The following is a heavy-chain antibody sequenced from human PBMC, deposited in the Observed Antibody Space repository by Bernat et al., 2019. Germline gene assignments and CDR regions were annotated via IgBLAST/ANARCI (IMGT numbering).Heavy chain of an antibody. CDR2: IFWDDEK. Sequence: QITLKESGPTLVKPTQTLTLTCTFSGFSISTSGVSVGWIRQPPGRALEWLAVIFWDDEKHCSPSLESRLTITKDTSKNQVVLTMTSMDPVETAKYYCYRRRRYSDHGYHYDYWGPGTLVTVSS. CDR1: GFSISTSGVS. D-gene: IGHD5-12*01. CDR3: YRRRRYSDHGYHYDY. V-gene: IGHV2-5*02. J-gene: IGHJ4*02.